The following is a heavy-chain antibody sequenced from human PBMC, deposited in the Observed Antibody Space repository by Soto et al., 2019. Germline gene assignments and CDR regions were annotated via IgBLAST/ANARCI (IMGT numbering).Heavy chain of an antibody. CDR2: IYSGGST. D-gene: IGHD6-6*01. CDR3: AKGSASARPYYFDS. V-gene: IGHV3-66*01. J-gene: IGHJ4*02. CDR1: GFIVSSNY. Sequence: PGGSLRLSCAASGFIVSSNYMSWVRQAPGKGLEWVSVIYSGGSTYYADSVKGRFTISRDISKNTLYLQMNSLRAEDTATYYCAKGSASARPYYFDSWGQGSLVTVSS.